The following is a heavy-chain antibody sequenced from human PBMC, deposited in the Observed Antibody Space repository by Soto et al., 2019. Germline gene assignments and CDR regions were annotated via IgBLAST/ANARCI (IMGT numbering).Heavy chain of an antibody. J-gene: IGHJ6*02. CDR2: INHSGST. CDR3: ARFGIRYNWNDHPTRGYYYYYGMDV. V-gene: IGHV4-34*01. D-gene: IGHD1-20*01. Sequence: PSETLSLTCAVYGGSFSGYYWSWIRQPPGKGLEWIGEINHSGSTNYNPSLKSRVTISVDTSKNQFSLKLSSVTAADTAVYYCARFGIRYNWNDHPTRGYYYYYGMDVWGQGTTVTVSS. CDR1: GGSFSGYY.